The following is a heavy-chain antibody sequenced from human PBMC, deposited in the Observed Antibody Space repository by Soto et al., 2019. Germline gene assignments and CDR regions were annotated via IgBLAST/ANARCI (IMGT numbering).Heavy chain of an antibody. D-gene: IGHD3-10*02. V-gene: IGHV2-5*02. CDR1: GFSLTNNGEA. J-gene: IGHJ5*02. CDR2: IYWDDDN. CDR3: ARYVATSPAGWFEP. Sequence: SGPTLVNPTPTLTLTCTFSGFSLTNNGEAVGRLRQSPGKALEWLVLIYWDDDNRYNPTLRTRLSTTKDTSKNQVVLTLTNMDPVDTATYYCARYVATSPAGWFEPWGQGIPVTVSS.